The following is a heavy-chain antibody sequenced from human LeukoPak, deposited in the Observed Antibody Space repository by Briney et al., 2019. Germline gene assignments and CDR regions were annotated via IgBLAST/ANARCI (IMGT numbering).Heavy chain of an antibody. Sequence: GGSLRLSCAVSGFTFSDSWMHWVRQAPGKGPEWLSRTSKDGSDTVYADSAKGRLTASGDNAKNTVYLELTNLRPDDTALYYCARGGYSGSYYRFSWGRGTLVTVAS. CDR1: GFTFSDSW. V-gene: IGHV3-74*01. CDR2: TSKDGSDT. D-gene: IGHD6-25*01. J-gene: IGHJ4*02. CDR3: ARGGYSGSYYRFS.